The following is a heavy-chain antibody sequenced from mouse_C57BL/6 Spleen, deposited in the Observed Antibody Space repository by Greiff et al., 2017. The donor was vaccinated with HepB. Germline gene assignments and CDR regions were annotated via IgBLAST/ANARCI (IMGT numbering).Heavy chain of an antibody. V-gene: IGHV1-81*01. J-gene: IGHJ4*01. CDR1: GYTFTSYG. D-gene: IGHD2-4*01. CDR3: AREDDYPYAMDY. Sequence: QVQLKQSGAELARPGASVKLSCKASGYTFTSYGISWVKQRTGQGLEWIGEIYPRSGNTYYNEKFKGKATLTADKSSSTAYMELRSLTSEDSAVYFCAREDDYPYAMDYWGQGTSVTVSS. CDR2: IYPRSGNT.